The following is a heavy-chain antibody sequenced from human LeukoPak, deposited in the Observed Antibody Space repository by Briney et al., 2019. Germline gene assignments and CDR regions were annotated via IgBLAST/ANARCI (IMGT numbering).Heavy chain of an antibody. V-gene: IGHV3-23*01. Sequence: GGSLRLSCAASGFSFRSYAMSWVRPAPGKGLEWVSGISGSGGSTYYSDSVKGRFTISRDNSNNTAFLQMNSLRGDDTAVYFCAKGRAYRVYASSDSWGQGTLVTVSS. CDR2: ISGSGGST. CDR3: AKGRAYRVYASSDS. D-gene: IGHD2-8*01. J-gene: IGHJ4*02. CDR1: GFSFRSYA.